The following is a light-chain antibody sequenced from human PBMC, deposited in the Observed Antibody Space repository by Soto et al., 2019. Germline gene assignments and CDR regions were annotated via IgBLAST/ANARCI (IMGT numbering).Light chain of an antibody. J-gene: IGLJ2*01. V-gene: IGLV2-8*01. Sequence: QSALTQPPSASGSPGQSVTISCTGTSSDVGGYNYVSWYQQHPGNAPKLMIYEVSKRPSGVPDRFSGSKSGNTASLTVSGLQAEDEDDYYCSSYAGSNNRVFGGGTKLTVL. CDR3: SSYAGSNNRV. CDR2: EVS. CDR1: SSDVGGYNY.